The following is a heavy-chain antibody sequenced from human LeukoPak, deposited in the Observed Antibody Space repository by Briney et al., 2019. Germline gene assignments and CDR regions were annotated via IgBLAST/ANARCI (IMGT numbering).Heavy chain of an antibody. V-gene: IGHV4-59*08. CDR1: GGSISSYY. D-gene: IGHD6-13*01. CDR2: IYYSGST. CDR3: ARTWGTIAAAGTAGGFDP. J-gene: IGHJ5*02. Sequence: PSETLSLTCTVSGGSISSYYWSWIRQPPGKGLEWIGYIYYSGSTNYNPSLKSRVTISVDTSKNQFSLKLSSVTAADTAVYYCARTWGTIAAAGTAGGFDPWGQGTLVTVSS.